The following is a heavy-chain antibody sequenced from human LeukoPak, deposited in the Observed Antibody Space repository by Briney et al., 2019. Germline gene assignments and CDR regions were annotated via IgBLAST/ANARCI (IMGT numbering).Heavy chain of an antibody. V-gene: IGHV3-7*01. J-gene: IGHJ4*02. Sequence: GGSLRLSCAASRFTFSSYWMSWVRQAPGKGLEWVANINQDGTEKDYVDSVKGRFTISRDNAKDSLHLQMNGLRGEDTAVYYCARDELSSGYLYYFDDWGQGAQVTVSS. D-gene: IGHD3-22*01. CDR1: RFTFSSYW. CDR2: INQDGTEK. CDR3: ARDELSSGYLYYFDD.